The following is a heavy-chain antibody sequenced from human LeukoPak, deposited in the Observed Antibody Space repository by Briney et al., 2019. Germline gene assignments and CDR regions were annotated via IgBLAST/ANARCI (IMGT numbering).Heavy chain of an antibody. CDR1: GFPFRDYG. CDR2: IRGSGDFT. Sequence: GRSLRLSCATSGFPFRDYGMSWVRQAPGKGLEWVSHIRGSGDFTYYSESTKGRFSISRDNSQDMLYLQMNYLSGDDTAIYYCAKRAVTDSEAGSRFDYWGQGTPVTVSP. V-gene: IGHV3-23*01. CDR3: AKRAVTDSEAGSRFDY. J-gene: IGHJ4*02.